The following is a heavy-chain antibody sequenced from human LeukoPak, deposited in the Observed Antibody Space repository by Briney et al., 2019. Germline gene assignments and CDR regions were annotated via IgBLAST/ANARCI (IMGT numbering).Heavy chain of an antibody. D-gene: IGHD5-24*01. CDR2: IKPDGTEK. Sequence: PGGSLRLSCAASGFTFSSYWMSWVRQAPGKGLEWVANIKPDGTEKYCVDSLKGRFTISRDNAKNSLYLQMNGLRVEDTAVYYCARGGNSSWDYWGQGALVTVSS. J-gene: IGHJ4*02. V-gene: IGHV3-7*01. CDR3: ARGGNSSWDY. CDR1: GFTFSSYW.